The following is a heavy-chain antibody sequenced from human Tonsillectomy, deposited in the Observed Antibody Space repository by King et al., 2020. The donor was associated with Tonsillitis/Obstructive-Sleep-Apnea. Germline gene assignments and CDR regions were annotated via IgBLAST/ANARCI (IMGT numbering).Heavy chain of an antibody. CDR1: GGSISSSSYY. Sequence: QLQESGPGLVKPSETLSLTCTVSGGSISSSSYYWGWIRQPPGXGLEWIGSIYYSGSTYYXXSLXSRXTIXXDTSKNQXSLKLSSVTAADTAVYSCAXXXXXXXXXXXXXXXCXPXGXXXLVTXSS. J-gene: IGHJ5*02. CDR2: IYYSGST. CDR3: AXXXXXXXXXXXXXXXCXP. V-gene: IGHV4-39*01.